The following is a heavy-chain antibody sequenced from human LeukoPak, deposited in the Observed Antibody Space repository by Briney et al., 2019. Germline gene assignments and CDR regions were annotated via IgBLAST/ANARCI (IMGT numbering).Heavy chain of an antibody. Sequence: GGSLRLSCAASGFTFSSYSMNWVRQAPGKGPEWVSSISSSSSYIYYADSVKGRFTISRDNAKNSLYLQMNSLRAEDTAVYYCARETYYGSGSSHYYYYMDVWGKGTTVTVSS. V-gene: IGHV3-21*01. CDR3: ARETYYGSGSSHYYYYMDV. CDR2: ISSSSSYI. J-gene: IGHJ6*03. CDR1: GFTFSSYS. D-gene: IGHD3-10*01.